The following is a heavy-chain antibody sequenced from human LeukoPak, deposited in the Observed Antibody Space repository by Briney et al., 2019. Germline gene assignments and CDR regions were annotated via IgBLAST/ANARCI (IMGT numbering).Heavy chain of an antibody. CDR1: GYTFTDYT. CDR3: ANPRYDSSGYYYVD. Sequence: GASVKVSCQASGYTFTDYTMHWLRQAPGQRLDWMGWINGGSGNTKYSPEFQGRVTITRDTSASTAYMELSSLRSEDTAVYYCANPRYDSSGYYYVDWGQGTLVTVSS. CDR2: INGGSGNT. D-gene: IGHD3-22*01. J-gene: IGHJ4*02. V-gene: IGHV1-3*01.